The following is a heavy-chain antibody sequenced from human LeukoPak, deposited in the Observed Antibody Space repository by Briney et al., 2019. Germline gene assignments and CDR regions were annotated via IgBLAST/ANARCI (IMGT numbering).Heavy chain of an antibody. V-gene: IGHV3-30*18. D-gene: IGHD3-22*01. J-gene: IGHJ4*02. CDR1: GFTFSTYV. CDR2: ISFDGNNK. Sequence: GGSLRLSCVASGFTFSTYVMHWVRQAPGKGLEWVGLISFDGNNKYYADSVKGRFTISRDNSKNTLYLQMNSLRAEDTAVYSCAKDHRPYYYDTYGPFDFWGQGTLVTVSS. CDR3: AKDHRPYYYDTYGPFDF.